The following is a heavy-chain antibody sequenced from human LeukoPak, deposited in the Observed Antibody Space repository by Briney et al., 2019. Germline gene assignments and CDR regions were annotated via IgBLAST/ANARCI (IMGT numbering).Heavy chain of an antibody. V-gene: IGHV3-23*01. J-gene: IGHJ3*02. CDR1: GFTFYMYA. CDR3: AKGKYGSSPRGAFDI. CDR2: ISGSGGST. Sequence: GGSLRLSCQASGFTFYMYAMSWVRQAPGKGLEWVSGISGSGGSTYYADSVKGRFTISRDNSKNTLYLQMKSLTAEDTAVYYCAKGKYGSSPRGAFDIWGQGTVVTVSS. D-gene: IGHD6-13*01.